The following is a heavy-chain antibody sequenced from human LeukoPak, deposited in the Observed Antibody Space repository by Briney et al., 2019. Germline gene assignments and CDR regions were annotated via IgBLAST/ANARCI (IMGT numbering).Heavy chain of an antibody. V-gene: IGHV1-69*04. CDR2: IIPILGIA. D-gene: IGHD6-19*01. CDR3: ARVAGIAVFPSPTPRLYFDY. J-gene: IGHJ4*02. CDR1: GGTFSSYA. Sequence: ASVKVSCKASGGTFSSYAISWVRQAPGQGLEWMGRIIPILGIANYAQKFQGRVTITADKSTSTAYMELSSLRSEDTAVYYCARVAGIAVFPSPTPRLYFDYWGQGTLVTVSS.